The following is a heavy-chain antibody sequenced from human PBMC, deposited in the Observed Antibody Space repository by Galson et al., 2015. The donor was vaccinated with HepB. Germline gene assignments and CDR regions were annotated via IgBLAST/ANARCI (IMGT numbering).Heavy chain of an antibody. J-gene: IGHJ4*02. D-gene: IGHD4-17*01. Sequence: SLRLSCAASGFSFSSYAMTWVRQAPGKGLEWVSTIGGRGDSTYYADSVKGRFIISRDNSRNTLYVQMHSLRAEDTAIYYCAKGPTYGRPRAEYWGQGTLVTVSS. CDR1: GFSFSSYA. CDR3: AKGPTYGRPRAEY. V-gene: IGHV3-23*01. CDR2: IGGRGDST.